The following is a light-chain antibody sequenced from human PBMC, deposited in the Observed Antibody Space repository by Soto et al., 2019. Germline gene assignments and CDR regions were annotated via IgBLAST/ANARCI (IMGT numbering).Light chain of an antibody. Sequence: QPVLTQSPSASASPGASVKLTCTLSSGHSDYAIAWHQQQPEKGPRYLMKVTSDGSHTKGDGIPDRFSGSSSGADRYLTISSLRSDDEADYYCQAWGNGGVFGGGTKLTVL. CDR1: SGHSDYA. J-gene: IGLJ3*02. CDR2: VTSDGSH. CDR3: QAWGNGGV. V-gene: IGLV4-69*01.